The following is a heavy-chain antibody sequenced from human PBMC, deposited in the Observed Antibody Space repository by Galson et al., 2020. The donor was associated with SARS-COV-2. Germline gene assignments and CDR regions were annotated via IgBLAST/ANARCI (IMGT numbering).Heavy chain of an antibody. V-gene: IGHV3-30*04. CDR2: ISYDGSNK. CDR1: GFTFSSYA. Sequence: GGSLRLSCAASGFTFSSYAMHWVRQAPGKGLEWVAVISYDGSNKYYADSVKGRFTISRDNSKNTLYLQMNSLRAEDTAVYYCATERGQYSSGWYVLDYWGQGTLVTVSS. CDR3: ATERGQYSSGWYVLDY. J-gene: IGHJ4*02. D-gene: IGHD6-13*01.